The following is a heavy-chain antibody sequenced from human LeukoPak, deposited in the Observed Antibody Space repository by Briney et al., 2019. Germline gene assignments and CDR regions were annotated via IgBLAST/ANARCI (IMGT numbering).Heavy chain of an antibody. CDR1: GGSFSGYY. V-gene: IGHV4-34*01. CDR3: ARVGRYCSGGSCRPTYYFDY. Sequence: PSETLSLTCAVYGGSFSGYYWSWIRQPPEKGLEWIGEINHSGSTNYNPSLKSRVTISVDTSKNQFSLKLSSVTAADTAVYYCARVGRYCSGGSCRPTYYFDYWGQGTLVTVSS. J-gene: IGHJ4*02. CDR2: INHSGST. D-gene: IGHD2-15*01.